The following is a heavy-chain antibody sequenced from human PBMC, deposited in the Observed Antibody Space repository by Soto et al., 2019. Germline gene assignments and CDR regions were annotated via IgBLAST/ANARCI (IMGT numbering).Heavy chain of an antibody. CDR3: AKEPVGPDWYFDL. V-gene: IGHV3-23*01. Sequence: DVQLLESGGGLVQPGGSLRLSCAASGFTFRSYAMSWGRQAPGKGLEWVSGISGSGISTHYADSVKGRFTVSRDNSKNTLSLQMNSLRAEDTAVYNCAKEPVGPDWYFDLWGRGTLVTVSS. CDR1: GFTFRSYA. J-gene: IGHJ2*01. CDR2: ISGSGIST.